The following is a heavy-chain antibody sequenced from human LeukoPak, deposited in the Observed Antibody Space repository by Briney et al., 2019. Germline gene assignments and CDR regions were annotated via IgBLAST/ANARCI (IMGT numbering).Heavy chain of an antibody. V-gene: IGHV3-74*01. J-gene: IGHJ4*02. CDR3: AKVVVDTTRPYYFDF. D-gene: IGHD3-22*01. CDR2: INSDGSST. CDR1: GFTFSSYW. Sequence: GGSLRLSCAASGFTFSSYWMRWVRQAPGKGLVWVSRINSDGSSTSYADSVKGRFTISRDNAKNTLYLQMNSLRAEDTAVYYCAKVVVDTTRPYYFDFWGQGTLVTVSS.